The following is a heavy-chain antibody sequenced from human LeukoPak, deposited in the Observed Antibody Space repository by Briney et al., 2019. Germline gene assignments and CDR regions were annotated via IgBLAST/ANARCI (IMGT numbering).Heavy chain of an antibody. Sequence: SETLSLTCAVYGGSFSGYYWSWIRQPPGKGLEWIGEINHSGSTNYNPSLKSRVTISVDTSKNQFSLKLSSVTAADTAVYYCARHSHPRRLDYWGQGTLVTVSS. V-gene: IGHV4-34*01. J-gene: IGHJ4*02. CDR1: GGSFSGYY. CDR3: ARHSHPRRLDY. CDR2: INHSGST.